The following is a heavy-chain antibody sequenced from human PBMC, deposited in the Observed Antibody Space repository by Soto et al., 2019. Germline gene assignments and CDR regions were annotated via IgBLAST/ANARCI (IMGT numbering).Heavy chain of an antibody. CDR3: ARATIIAAHPGPIDY. V-gene: IGHV3-33*08. J-gene: IGHJ4*02. CDR1: GFTFSSYG. CDR2: IWYDGSNK. Sequence: GGSLRLSCAASGFTFSSYGMHWVRQAPGKGLEWVAVIWYDGSNKYYADSVKGRFTISRDNSKNTLYLQMNSLRAEDTAVYYCARATIIAAHPGPIDYWGQGTLVTVSS. D-gene: IGHD6-6*01.